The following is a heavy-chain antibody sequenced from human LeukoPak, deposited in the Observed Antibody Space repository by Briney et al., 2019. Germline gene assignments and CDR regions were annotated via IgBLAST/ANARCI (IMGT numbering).Heavy chain of an antibody. CDR3: ASPDILTGYNDAFDI. CDR2: MNPNSGNT. D-gene: IGHD3-9*01. V-gene: IGHV1-8*01. J-gene: IGHJ3*02. Sequence: ASVKVSCKASGYTFTSYDINWVRQATGQGLEWMGWMNPNSGNTGYAQKFQGGVTMTRNTSISTAYMELSSLRSEDTAVYYCASPDILTGYNDAFDIWGQGTMVTVSS. CDR1: GYTFTSYD.